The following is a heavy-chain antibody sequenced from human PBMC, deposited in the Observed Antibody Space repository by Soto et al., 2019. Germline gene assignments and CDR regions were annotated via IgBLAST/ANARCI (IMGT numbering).Heavy chain of an antibody. V-gene: IGHV3-23*01. CDR1: GFTFSSFG. Sequence: GSLRLSCTASGFTFSSFGMAWVRQAPGKGLEWVSAISGSGDSSYYADSVKDRFTISRDNPTNTLYLQMNNLRAEDTAVYYCAKVGIGMFSHKHHFDHWGQGAQVTVSS. D-gene: IGHD2-2*03. CDR2: ISGSGDSS. CDR3: AKVGIGMFSHKHHFDH. J-gene: IGHJ4*02.